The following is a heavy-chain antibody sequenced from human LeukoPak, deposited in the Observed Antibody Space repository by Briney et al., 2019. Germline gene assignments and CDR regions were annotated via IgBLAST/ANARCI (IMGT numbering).Heavy chain of an antibody. D-gene: IGHD6-19*01. CDR2: IASDGGAK. CDR3: AREATWGQWYFDH. Sequence: GGSLRLSCAASGFTFSSYGMHWVRQAPGKGLEWVSVIASDGGAKFYADSVKGRFTLSRDNPKNMFFLQMNLLTVEDTAIYYCAREATWGQWYFDHWGQGTPVTVSS. J-gene: IGHJ4*02. V-gene: IGHV3-30*03. CDR1: GFTFSSYG.